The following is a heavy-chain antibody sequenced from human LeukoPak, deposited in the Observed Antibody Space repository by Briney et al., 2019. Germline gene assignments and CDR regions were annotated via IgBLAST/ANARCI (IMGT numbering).Heavy chain of an antibody. CDR3: ARDTYDSNY. V-gene: IGHV4-39*07. CDR1: GGSINNYNYY. CDR2: IYYSGST. J-gene: IGHJ4*02. D-gene: IGHD3-22*01. Sequence: SETLSLTCTVSGGSINNYNYYWGWIRQPPGKGLEWIGSIYYSGSTYYNPSLKSRVTISVDTSKNQFSLKLSSVTAADTAVYYCARDTYDSNYWGQGTLVTVSS.